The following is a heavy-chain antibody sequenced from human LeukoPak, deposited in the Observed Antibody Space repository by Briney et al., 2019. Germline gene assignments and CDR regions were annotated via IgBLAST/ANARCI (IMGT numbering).Heavy chain of an antibody. CDR3: ARAGSGSYYADY. CDR2: INPNSGGT. D-gene: IGHD1-26*01. J-gene: IGHJ4*02. V-gene: IGHV1-2*02. Sequence: AASVKVSCKASGYTFTGHYMHWVRQAPGQGLEWMGWINPNSGGTNYAQNFQGRVTMTRDTSISTAYMELSSLRSDDTAVYYCARAGSGSYYADYWGQGTLDTVSS. CDR1: GYTFTGHY.